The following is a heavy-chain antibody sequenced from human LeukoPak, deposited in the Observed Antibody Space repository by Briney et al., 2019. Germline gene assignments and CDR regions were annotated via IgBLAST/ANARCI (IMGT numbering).Heavy chain of an antibody. V-gene: IGHV4-59*08. CDR3: ARHEGAVAKFDY. J-gene: IGHJ4*02. CDR2: IYYSGST. D-gene: IGHD6-19*01. CDR1: GGSISSYY. Sequence: SETLSLTCTVSGGSISSYYWSWLRQPPGKGLEWIGYIYYSGSTNYNPSLKSRVTISVDTSKNQFSLKLSSVTAADTAVYYCARHEGAVAKFDYWGQGTLVTVSS.